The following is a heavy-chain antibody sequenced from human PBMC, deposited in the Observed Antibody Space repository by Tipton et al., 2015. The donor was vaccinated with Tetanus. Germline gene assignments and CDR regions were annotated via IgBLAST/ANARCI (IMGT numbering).Heavy chain of an antibody. CDR1: GFTFSSYA. J-gene: IGHJ4*02. CDR2: VDGSGVIT. V-gene: IGHV3-23*01. Sequence: SLRLSCAASGFTFSSYAMTWVRQAPGKGLEWVSSVDGSGVITYYAGSVKGRFTISRDNSKNTVSLQMNSLRAEDTAVYYCARGKYSTSAMDYWGQGTLVTVSS. CDR3: ARGKYSTSAMDY. D-gene: IGHD6-6*01.